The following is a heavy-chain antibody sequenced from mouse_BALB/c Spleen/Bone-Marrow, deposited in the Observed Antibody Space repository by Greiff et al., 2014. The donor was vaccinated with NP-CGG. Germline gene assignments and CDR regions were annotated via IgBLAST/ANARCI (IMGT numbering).Heavy chain of an antibody. Sequence: ESGPELVKPGPSVKISCKASGYSFTGYYMHWVKQSHGKSLEWIGEINPYNGGTSYNQKFKGKATLTVDTSSGTAFMELHSLTSEDSLVYYCARQLYGNYAYWGQGTLVTVSA. D-gene: IGHD2-10*02. V-gene: IGHV1S30*02. J-gene: IGHJ3*01. CDR1: GYSFTGYY. CDR2: INPYNGGT. CDR3: ARQLYGNYAY.